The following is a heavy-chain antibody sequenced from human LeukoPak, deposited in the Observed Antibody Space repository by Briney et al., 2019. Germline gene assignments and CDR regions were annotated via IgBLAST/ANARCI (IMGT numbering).Heavy chain of an antibody. Sequence: GGSLRLSCAASGFTFDDYGMSWVRQAPGKGLEWVSGINWNGGSTGYADSMKGRFTISRDNAKNSLYLQMNSLRAEDTALYYCARALSSSSGWDYWGQGTLVTVSS. V-gene: IGHV3-20*04. CDR2: INWNGGST. CDR1: GFTFDDYG. CDR3: ARALSSSSGWDY. J-gene: IGHJ4*02. D-gene: IGHD6-6*01.